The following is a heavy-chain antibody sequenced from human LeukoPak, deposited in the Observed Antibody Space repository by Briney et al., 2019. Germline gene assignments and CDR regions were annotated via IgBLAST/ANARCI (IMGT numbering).Heavy chain of an antibody. CDR1: GYTFTSYA. Sequence: ASVKVSCKASGYTFTSYAMNWVRQAPGQGLEWMGWISAYNGNTNYAQKLQGRVTMTTDTSTSTAYMELRSLRSDDTAVYYCARDPSPPPGWFDPWGQGTLVTVSS. CDR3: ARDPSPPPGWFDP. CDR2: ISAYNGNT. V-gene: IGHV1-18*01. J-gene: IGHJ5*02.